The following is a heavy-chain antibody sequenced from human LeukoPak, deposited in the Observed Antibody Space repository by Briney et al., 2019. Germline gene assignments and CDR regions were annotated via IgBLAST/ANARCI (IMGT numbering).Heavy chain of an antibody. J-gene: IGHJ3*02. CDR3: ARGDSSGYYPGAFDI. D-gene: IGHD3-22*01. Sequence: SETLSLTCTVSGGSISSYYWSWIRQPPGKGLEWIGYIYYSGSTNYKPSLKSRVTISVDTSKNQFSLKLSSVTAADTAVYYCARGDSSGYYPGAFDIWGQGTMVTVSS. V-gene: IGHV4-59*01. CDR2: IYYSGST. CDR1: GGSISSYY.